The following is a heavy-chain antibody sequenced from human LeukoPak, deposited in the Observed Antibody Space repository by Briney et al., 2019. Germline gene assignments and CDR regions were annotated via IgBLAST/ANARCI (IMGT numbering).Heavy chain of an antibody. V-gene: IGHV3-23*01. J-gene: IGHJ4*02. CDR1: GFTFSSYA. CDR2: ISGSGLTT. D-gene: IGHD3-22*01. Sequence: TGGSLRLSCAASGFTFSSYAMSWVRQVPGKGLEWVSGISGSGLTTFSADSLMGRLTISRDNSENTLFLQMNGLRAEDTAIYYCAKDGKYDSSGYFYDGYFDSWGQGTLVTVSS. CDR3: AKDGKYDSSGYFYDGYFDS.